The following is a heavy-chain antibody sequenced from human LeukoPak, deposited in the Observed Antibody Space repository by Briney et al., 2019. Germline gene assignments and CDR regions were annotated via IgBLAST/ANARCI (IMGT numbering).Heavy chain of an antibody. CDR1: GGTFSSYA. V-gene: IGHV1-69*13. CDR2: IIPIFGTA. CDR3: ARASSTYSGSYPYDY. Sequence: ASVKVSCKASGGTFSSYAISWVRQAPGQGLEWMGGIIPIFGTANYAQKFQGRVTITADESTSTAYMELSSLRSENTAVYYCARASSTYSGSYPYDYWGQGTLVTVSS. J-gene: IGHJ4*02. D-gene: IGHD1-26*01.